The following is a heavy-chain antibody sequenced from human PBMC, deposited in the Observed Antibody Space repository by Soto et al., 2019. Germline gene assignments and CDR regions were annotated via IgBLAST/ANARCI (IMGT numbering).Heavy chain of an antibody. CDR1: GGSVNSGNYY. CDR3: ARVERGTATTVVDAFDI. CDR2: MSHSGGT. D-gene: IGHD1-1*01. J-gene: IGHJ3*02. Sequence: QVQLQQWGAGLLKPSETLSLTCAVSGGSVNSGNYYWSWIRQPPGKGLEWIGKMSHSGGTHFNPSLKRRVTITGDTSKNPFPLKMSSVTAADTALYYCARVERGTATTVVDAFDIWGPGTMVTVSS. V-gene: IGHV4-34*01.